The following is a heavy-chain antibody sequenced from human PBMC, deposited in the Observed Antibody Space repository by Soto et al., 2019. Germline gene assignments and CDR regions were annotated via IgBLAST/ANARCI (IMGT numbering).Heavy chain of an antibody. Sequence: QITLKESGPTLVKPTQTLTLTCTFSGFSLSTSGVGVGWIRQPPGKALEWLALIYWDDDKRYSPSLKSRLTITKDTTKNQVVLTMTNMDPVDTATYYCAHCTIAAASEKWFDPWGQGTLVTVSS. CDR3: AHCTIAAASEKWFDP. D-gene: IGHD6-13*01. CDR2: IYWDDDK. V-gene: IGHV2-5*02. CDR1: GFSLSTSGVG. J-gene: IGHJ5*02.